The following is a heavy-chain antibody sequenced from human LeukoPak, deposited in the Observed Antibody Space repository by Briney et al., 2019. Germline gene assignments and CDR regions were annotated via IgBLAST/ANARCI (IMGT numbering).Heavy chain of an antibody. J-gene: IGHJ6*04. V-gene: IGHV4-34*01. D-gene: IGHD3-9*01. Sequence: SETLSLTCAVYGGSFSGYYWSWIRQPPGRGLEWIGEINHSGSTNYNPSLKSRVTISVDTSKNQFSLMLSSVTAADTAVYYCARREHILTRSMSLAKIRTSNNGMDVWGKGTTVTVSS. CDR1: GGSFSGYY. CDR3: ARREHILTRSMSLAKIRTSNNGMDV. CDR2: INHSGST.